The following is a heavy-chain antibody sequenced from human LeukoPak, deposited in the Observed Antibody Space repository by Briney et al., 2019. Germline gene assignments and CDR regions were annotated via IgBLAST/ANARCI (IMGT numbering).Heavy chain of an antibody. Sequence: SETLSLTCAVYGRSFSGYYWSWIRQPPGKGLEWIGEINHSGSTNYNPSLKSRVTISVDTSKNQFSLKLSSVTAADTAVYYCASIYSNYLNYWGQGTLVTVSS. CDR2: INHSGST. J-gene: IGHJ4*02. CDR3: ASIYSNYLNY. V-gene: IGHV4-34*01. CDR1: GRSFSGYY. D-gene: IGHD4-11*01.